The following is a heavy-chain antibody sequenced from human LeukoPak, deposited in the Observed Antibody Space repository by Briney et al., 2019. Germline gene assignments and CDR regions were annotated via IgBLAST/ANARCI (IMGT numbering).Heavy chain of an antibody. CDR1: GYTFTSYG. Sequence: ASVKVSCKASGYTFTSYGISWVRQAPGQGLEWMGWISAYNGNTNYAQKLQGRVTMTTDTSTSTAYMELRSLRSDDTAVYYCARDLDDILTGSFNWFDPWGQGTLVTVSS. V-gene: IGHV1-18*01. J-gene: IGHJ5*02. CDR3: ARDLDDILTGSFNWFDP. D-gene: IGHD3-9*01. CDR2: ISAYNGNT.